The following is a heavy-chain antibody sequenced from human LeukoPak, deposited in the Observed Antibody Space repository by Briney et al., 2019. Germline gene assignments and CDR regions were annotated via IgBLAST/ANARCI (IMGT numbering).Heavy chain of an antibody. Sequence: SETLSLTCTVSGGSISSYYWSWIRQPPGKGLEWIGYIYYSGSTNYNPSLKSRVTISVDTSKNQFSLKLSSVTAADTAVYYCARGGYDYVWGSYRLNYWGQGTLVTVSS. V-gene: IGHV4-59*01. CDR3: ARGGYDYVWGSYRLNY. J-gene: IGHJ4*02. CDR1: GGSISSYY. CDR2: IYYSGST. D-gene: IGHD3-16*02.